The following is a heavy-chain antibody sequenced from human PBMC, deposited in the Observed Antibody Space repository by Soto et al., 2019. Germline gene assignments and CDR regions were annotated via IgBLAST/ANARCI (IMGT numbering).Heavy chain of an antibody. D-gene: IGHD3-9*01. CDR2: ISGSGGST. V-gene: IGHV3-23*01. CDR3: AKGPKLRYFDWLLSNHNWFDP. CDR1: GFTFSSYA. Sequence: GGSLRLSCAASGFTFSSYAMSWVRQAPGKGLEWVSAISGSGGSTYYADSVKGRFTISRDNSKNTLYLQMNSLRAEDTAVYYCAKGPKLRYFDWLLSNHNWFDPWGQGTLVTVSS. J-gene: IGHJ5*02.